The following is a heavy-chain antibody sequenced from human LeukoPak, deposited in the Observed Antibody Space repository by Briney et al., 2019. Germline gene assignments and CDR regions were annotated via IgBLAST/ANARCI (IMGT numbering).Heavy chain of an antibody. V-gene: IGHV4-4*07. Sequence: SETLSLTCTVSGGSISSYYWSWIRQPAGKGLEWIGRIYTSGSTNYNPSLKSRVTMSADTSKNQFSLKLSSVTAADTAVYYCAVYYYGSGSYYNSHGMDVWGQGTTVTVSS. CDR1: GGSISSYY. CDR3: AVYYYGSGSYYNSHGMDV. CDR2: IYTSGST. J-gene: IGHJ6*02. D-gene: IGHD3-10*01.